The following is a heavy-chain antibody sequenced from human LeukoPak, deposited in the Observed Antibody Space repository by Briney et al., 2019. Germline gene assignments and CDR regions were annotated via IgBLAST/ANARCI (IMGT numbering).Heavy chain of an antibody. CDR3: AKEGVLLAGPNYFDY. Sequence: PGRSLRLSCAASGFTFRSYGMHWVRQTPDKGLKWVAVIAYDGGIQHYADSVKGRLTISRDNAKNTLYLQMNSLRAEDTAVYYCAKEGVLLAGPNYFDYWGQGTVVTVSS. J-gene: IGHJ4*02. D-gene: IGHD2-8*01. CDR1: GFTFRSYG. V-gene: IGHV3-30*18. CDR2: IAYDGGIQ.